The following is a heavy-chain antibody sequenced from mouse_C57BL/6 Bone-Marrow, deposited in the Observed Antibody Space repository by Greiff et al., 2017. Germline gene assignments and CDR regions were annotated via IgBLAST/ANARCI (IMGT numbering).Heavy chain of an antibody. J-gene: IGHJ2*01. D-gene: IGHD1-1*01. CDR1: GFNIKDDY. CDR3: TTRIIYYYGSSYGY. V-gene: IGHV14-4*01. CDR2: IDPENGDT. Sequence: VHVKQSGAELVRPGASVKLSCTASGFNIKDDYMHWVKQRPEQGLAWIGWIDPENGDTEYASKFQGKATITADTSSNTAYLQLSSLTSEDTAVYYCTTRIIYYYGSSYGYWGQGTTRTVSS.